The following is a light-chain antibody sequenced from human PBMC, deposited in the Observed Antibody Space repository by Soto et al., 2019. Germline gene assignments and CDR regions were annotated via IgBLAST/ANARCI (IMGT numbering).Light chain of an antibody. CDR1: SSNIGDNH. Sequence: QSVLTQPPSVSAAPGQKVTISCSGASSNIGDNHVSWYQHLPGTAPRLLIYDTTKRPSGIPDRFSVFKSGTSATLGVTGLQAGDEADYYCGAWDSSLSAFVFGTGTKLTVL. J-gene: IGLJ1*01. CDR2: DTT. V-gene: IGLV1-51*01. CDR3: GAWDSSLSAFV.